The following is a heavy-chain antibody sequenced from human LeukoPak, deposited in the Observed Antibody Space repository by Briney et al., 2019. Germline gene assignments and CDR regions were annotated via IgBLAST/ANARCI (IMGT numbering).Heavy chain of an antibody. D-gene: IGHD1-26*01. CDR1: GFTFSSYA. Sequence: GGSLRLSCAASGFTFSSYAMSWVRQAPGKGLEWVSAISGSGGSTYYADSVKGRFTISRDNSKNTLYLQMNSLRAEDTAVYYCAKARSGSYAAKPSFDYWGQGTLVTVSS. CDR3: AKARSGSYAAKPSFDY. J-gene: IGHJ4*02. CDR2: ISGSGGST. V-gene: IGHV3-23*01.